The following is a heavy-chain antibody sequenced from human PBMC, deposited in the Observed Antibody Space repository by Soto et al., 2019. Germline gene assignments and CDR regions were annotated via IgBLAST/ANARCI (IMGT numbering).Heavy chain of an antibody. V-gene: IGHV1-24*01. Sequence: QVQLVQSGAAVKKPGASVKVSCKVSGYTLTELSMHWVRQAPGKGREWMGGFDPEDGETIYAQKFQGRVTMTEDTSTDTAYMELSSLRSEDTAVYYCATDSPKYCSSTSCFKWGWFDPWGQGTLVTVSS. J-gene: IGHJ5*02. D-gene: IGHD2-2*01. CDR3: ATDSPKYCSSTSCFKWGWFDP. CDR2: FDPEDGET. CDR1: GYTLTELS.